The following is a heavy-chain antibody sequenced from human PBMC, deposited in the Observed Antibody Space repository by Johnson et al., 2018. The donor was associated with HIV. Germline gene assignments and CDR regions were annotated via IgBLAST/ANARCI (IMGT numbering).Heavy chain of an antibody. CDR2: ISGSGSTI. J-gene: IGHJ3*02. V-gene: IGHV3-11*04. Sequence: VQLVESGGDLVKAGGSLRLSCAASGSTFSDYYMSWIRQAPGKGLEWVSAISGSGSTINYADSVKGRFTISRDNAKKSLYLQMNSLRAEDTTVYYCARGRYAFDIWGQGTMVTVSS. CDR1: GSTFSDYY. CDR3: ARGRYAFDI.